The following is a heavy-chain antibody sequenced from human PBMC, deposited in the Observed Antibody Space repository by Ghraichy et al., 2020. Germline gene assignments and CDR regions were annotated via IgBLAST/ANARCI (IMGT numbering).Heavy chain of an antibody. CDR2: INHSGST. CDR3: ARRGIVVGATSAFDI. D-gene: IGHD1-26*01. J-gene: IGHJ3*02. V-gene: IGHV4-34*01. CDR1: GGSFSGYY. Sequence: SETLSLTCAVYGGSFSGYYWSWIRQPPGKGLEWIGEINHSGSTNYNPSLKSRVTISVDTSKNQFSLKLSSVTAADTAVYYCARRGIVVGATSAFDIWGQGTMVTVSS.